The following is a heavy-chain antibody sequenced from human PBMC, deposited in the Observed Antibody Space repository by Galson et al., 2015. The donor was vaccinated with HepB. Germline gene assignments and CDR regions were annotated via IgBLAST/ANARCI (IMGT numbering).Heavy chain of an antibody. J-gene: IGHJ4*02. V-gene: IGHV4-38-2*02. Sequence: ETLSLTCTVSGYSISSGYYWGWIRQPPGKGLEWIGSIYHSGSTYYNPSLNSRVTISVDTSKNQFSLKLSSVTAADTAVYYCARGGAGGAAGTDYWGQGTLVTVSS. CDR3: ARGGAGGAAGTDY. CDR2: IYHSGST. CDR1: GYSISSGYY. D-gene: IGHD6-13*01.